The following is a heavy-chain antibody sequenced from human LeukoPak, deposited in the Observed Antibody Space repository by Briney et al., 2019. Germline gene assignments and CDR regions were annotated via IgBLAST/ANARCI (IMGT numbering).Heavy chain of an antibody. V-gene: IGHV1-69*05. CDR1: GGTFISYA. D-gene: IGHD6-13*01. CDR2: IIPILGTS. Sequence: SVKVSCKASGGTFISYAISWVRQAPGQGLEWVGGIIPILGTSNSAEKFQGRLTVTTDEFTGTAYMELSTLRSEDTAVYYCATDLADATYGFDIWGQGTMVTVSS. J-gene: IGHJ3*02. CDR3: ATDLADATYGFDI.